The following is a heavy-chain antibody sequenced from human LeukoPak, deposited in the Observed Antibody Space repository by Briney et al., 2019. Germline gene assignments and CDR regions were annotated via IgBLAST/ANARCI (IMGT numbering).Heavy chain of an antibody. CDR2: IIPIFGTT. CDR3: ARDRSPLQLDCSRSSCYAVGGAFDI. CDR1: GGTFSSYT. J-gene: IGHJ3*02. D-gene: IGHD2-2*01. Sequence: ASVKVSCKASGGTFSSYTISWVRQAPGQGLEWMGGIIPIFGTTNYAQNFQGRVTITADESTSTAYMELSSLRSEDTAVYYCARDRSPLQLDCSRSSCYAVGGAFDIWGQGTMVTVSS. V-gene: IGHV1-69*13.